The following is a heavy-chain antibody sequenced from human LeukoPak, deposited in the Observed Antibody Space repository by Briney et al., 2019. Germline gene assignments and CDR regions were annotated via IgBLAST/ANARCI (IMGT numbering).Heavy chain of an antibody. D-gene: IGHD2-21*01. J-gene: IGHJ6*03. Sequence: ASVKVSCKASGYTFTGYYMHWVRQAPGQGLEWMGWINPNSGGTNYAQKFHRSVTITRYTPISTAYIELSRLRSDDTAVYYCARDNGVNYYYYYMHVWRKGTTLTVSS. CDR2: INPNSGGT. CDR3: ARDNGVNYYYYYMHV. CDR1: GYTFTGYY. V-gene: IGHV1-2*02.